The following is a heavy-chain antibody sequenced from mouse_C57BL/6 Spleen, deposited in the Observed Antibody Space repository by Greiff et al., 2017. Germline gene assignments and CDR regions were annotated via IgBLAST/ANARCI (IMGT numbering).Heavy chain of an antibody. D-gene: IGHD1-1*02. J-gene: IGHJ3*01. CDR2: IDPSDSYT. V-gene: IGHV1-59*01. CDR3: ARESYGAY. CDR1: GYTFTSYW. Sequence: QVQLQQPGAELVRPGTSVKLSCKASGYTFTSYWMHWVKQRPGQGLEWIGVIDPSDSYTNYNQKFKGKATLTVDTSSSTAYMQLSSLTSEDSAVYYCARESYGAYWGQGTLVTVSA.